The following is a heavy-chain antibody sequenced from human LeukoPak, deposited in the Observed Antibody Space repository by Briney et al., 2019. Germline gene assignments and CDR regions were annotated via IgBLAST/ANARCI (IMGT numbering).Heavy chain of an antibody. J-gene: IGHJ5*02. CDR2: IIPIFGFS. D-gene: IGHD5-18*01. CDR3: ARVTHTELSTWFDP. V-gene: IGHV1-69*13. Sequence: SVKVSCKASGGTFNNYVINWVRQAPGQGLEWMGGIIPIFGFSNSAQKFQGRVTITATESTTTAYMDLSSLRSEDTAVYYCARVTHTELSTWFDPWGQGTLVTVSS. CDR1: GGTFNNYV.